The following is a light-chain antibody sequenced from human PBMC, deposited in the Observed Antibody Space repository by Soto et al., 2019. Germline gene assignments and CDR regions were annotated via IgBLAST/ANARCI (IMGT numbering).Light chain of an antibody. J-gene: IGLJ2*01. CDR2: GNN. CDR1: SSNIGSNT. Sequence: QSVLTQPPSASGTPGQRVTISCSGSSSNIGSNTVNWYQQLPVTAPKLLIYGNNQRPSGVPDRFSGSKSGTSASLAISGLQSEDEGDYYCAAWDDSLNAYLVFGGGTQLTVL. CDR3: AAWDDSLNAYLV. V-gene: IGLV1-44*01.